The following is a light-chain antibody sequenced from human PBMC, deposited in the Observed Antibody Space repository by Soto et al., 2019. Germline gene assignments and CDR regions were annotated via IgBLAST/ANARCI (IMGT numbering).Light chain of an antibody. V-gene: IGLV2-14*03. CDR3: TSYASSSTLV. CDR2: DVS. Sequence: QSALTQPPSVSGSPGQSITISCSGNSGDVGGYNYVSWYQQHPGKAPKLMIYDVSPRPSGISNRFTGSKSGNSASLTISGRQAEDEADYYCTSYASSSTLVFGTGTKLTVL. CDR1: SGDVGGYNY. J-gene: IGLJ1*01.